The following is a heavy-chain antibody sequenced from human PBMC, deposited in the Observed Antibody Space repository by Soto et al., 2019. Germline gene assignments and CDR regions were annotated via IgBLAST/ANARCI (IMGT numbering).Heavy chain of an antibody. CDR2: IYPGDSDT. V-gene: IGHV5-51*01. D-gene: IGHD3-3*01. J-gene: IGHJ4*02. CDR1: GYSFTSYW. Sequence: GESLKISCKGSGYSFTSYWIGWVRQMPGKGLEWMGIIYPGDSDTRYSPSFQGQVTISADKSISTAYLQWSSLKASDTAMYYCARLLLGWSVLENTFDYWGQGTLVTVSS. CDR3: ARLLLGWSVLENTFDY.